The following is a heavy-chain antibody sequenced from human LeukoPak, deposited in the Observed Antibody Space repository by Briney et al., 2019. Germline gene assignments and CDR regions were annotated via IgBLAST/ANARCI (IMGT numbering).Heavy chain of an antibody. D-gene: IGHD2-21*02. CDR3: ARYGLTAALDF. CDR1: GFTFSSSW. Sequence: GGSLGLSCAASGFTFSSSWMSWVRQAPGKGLEWVANMKPDGSEKFHVDSVKGRFTISRDNSKSSLSLQMNSLRAEDTAVYYCARYGLTAALDFWGQGTLVTVSS. CDR2: MKPDGSEK. V-gene: IGHV3-7*01. J-gene: IGHJ4*02.